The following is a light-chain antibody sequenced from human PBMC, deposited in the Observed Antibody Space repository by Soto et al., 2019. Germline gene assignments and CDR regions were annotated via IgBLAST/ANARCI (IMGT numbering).Light chain of an antibody. Sequence: EIVLTQSPGTLSLSPGVRATLSCRASQSVSSSYLAWYQQKPGQAPRLLVYDASNRATGIPARFSGSGSGTDFTLTISYLEPEDFAIYYCQQGGNWPLTFGQGTRLEIK. CDR3: QQGGNWPLT. J-gene: IGKJ5*01. CDR2: DAS. V-gene: IGKV3D-20*02. CDR1: QSVSSSY.